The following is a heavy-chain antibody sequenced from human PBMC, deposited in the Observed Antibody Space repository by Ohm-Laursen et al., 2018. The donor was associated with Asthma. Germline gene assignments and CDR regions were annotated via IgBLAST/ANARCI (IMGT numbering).Heavy chain of an antibody. CDR3: ARDWGRCDGSGYSDFDY. J-gene: IGHJ4*02. V-gene: IGHV3-30*03. CDR2: ISCDGSDK. D-gene: IGHD3-22*01. CDR1: GFIFSNYG. Sequence: SLRLSCAASGFIFSNYGMHWVRQAPGKGLEWLAVISCDGSDKKYADSVKGRFTSSRDDAKNTLYLQMDGLRPEDTAVYYCARDWGRCDGSGYSDFDYWGQGTLVTVSS.